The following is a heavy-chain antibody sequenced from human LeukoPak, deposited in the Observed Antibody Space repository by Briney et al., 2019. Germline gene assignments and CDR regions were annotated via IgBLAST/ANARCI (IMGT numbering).Heavy chain of an antibody. V-gene: IGHV3-23*01. Sequence: GGSLRLSCAASGFTFSSYGMSWVRQAPGKGLEWVSAISGSGGSTYYADSVKGRFTISRDNSKNTLYLQMNSLRAEDTAVYYCAEDIVVVPAAIGGGWGQGTLVTVSS. J-gene: IGHJ4*02. CDR1: GFTFSSYG. CDR2: ISGSGGST. CDR3: AEDIVVVPAAIGGG. D-gene: IGHD2-2*01.